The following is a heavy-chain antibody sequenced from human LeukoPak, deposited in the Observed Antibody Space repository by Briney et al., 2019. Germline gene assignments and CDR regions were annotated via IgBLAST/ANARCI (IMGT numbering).Heavy chain of an antibody. J-gene: IGHJ4*02. D-gene: IGHD6-19*01. Sequence: SETLSLTCTVSGGSISSYYWSWIRQPPGKGLEWIGYIYYSGSTNYNPSLKSRVTISVDTSKNQFSLKLSSVTAADTAVYYCARTGVAGNLVIDYWGQGTLVTVSS. CDR2: IYYSGST. CDR3: ARTGVAGNLVIDY. V-gene: IGHV4-59*01. CDR1: GGSISSYY.